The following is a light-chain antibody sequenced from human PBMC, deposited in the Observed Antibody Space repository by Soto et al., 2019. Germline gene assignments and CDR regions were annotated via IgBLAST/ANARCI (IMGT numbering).Light chain of an antibody. CDR3: AAWDDSLSVHVV. Sequence: QSVLTQPPSASGTPGQRVTISCSGSSSNIGSNYVYWYQQLPGTAPKLLIYRNNQRPSGVPDRFSGSKSGTSASLAISGLRSEDEADYYCAAWDDSLSVHVVFGGGTKATVL. V-gene: IGLV1-47*01. CDR2: RNN. CDR1: SSNIGSNY. J-gene: IGLJ2*01.